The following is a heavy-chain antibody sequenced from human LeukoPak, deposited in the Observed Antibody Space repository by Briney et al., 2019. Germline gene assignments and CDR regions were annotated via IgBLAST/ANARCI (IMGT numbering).Heavy chain of an antibody. Sequence: PGGSLRLSCAASGFIFSSYWMAWVRQAPGKGLEWVANIKEDGSEKNYVDSVKGRFTISRDNAKNSLYLQMNSLRAEDTAVYYCARDLYRIVVVPHYFDYWGQGTLVTVSS. V-gene: IGHV3-7*01. CDR3: ARDLYRIVVVPHYFDY. CDR2: IKEDGSEK. J-gene: IGHJ4*02. CDR1: GFIFSSYW. D-gene: IGHD3-22*01.